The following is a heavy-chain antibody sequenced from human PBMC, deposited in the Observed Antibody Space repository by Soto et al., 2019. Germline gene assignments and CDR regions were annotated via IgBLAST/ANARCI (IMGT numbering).Heavy chain of an antibody. CDR1: GFTLSSYA. CDR3: AKDANYYDSSGYFDY. CDR2: ISGSGGST. D-gene: IGHD3-22*01. Sequence: AGGSLRLSCAASGFTLSSYAMSWVRQAPGKGLEWVSAISGSGGSTYYADSVKGRFTISRDNSKNTLYLQMNSLRAEDTAVYYCAKDANYYDSSGYFDYWGQGTLVTVSS. V-gene: IGHV3-23*01. J-gene: IGHJ4*02.